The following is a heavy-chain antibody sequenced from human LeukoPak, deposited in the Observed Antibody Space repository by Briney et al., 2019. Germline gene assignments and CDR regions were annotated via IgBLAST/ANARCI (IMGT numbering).Heavy chain of an antibody. J-gene: IGHJ4*02. CDR1: GFTFSSSA. V-gene: IGHV3-23*01. Sequence: GRSPRLSCAASGFTFSSSAMSWVCQALGKGLEWASAISGSGGRTYYADSVKGLFTISRDNSKNTLYLQMNSRGAEDTAVYYCAKGRTNFDYWGQGTLVTVSS. CDR2: ISGSGGRT. D-gene: IGHD2-2*01. CDR3: AKGRTNFDY.